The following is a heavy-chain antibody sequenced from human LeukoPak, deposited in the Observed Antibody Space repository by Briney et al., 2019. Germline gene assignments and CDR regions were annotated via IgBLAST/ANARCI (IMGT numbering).Heavy chain of an antibody. CDR1: GGSFSGYY. J-gene: IGHJ4*02. D-gene: IGHD4-11*01. CDR2: IYYSGST. CDR3: ARAEINDYNRY. V-gene: IGHV4-34*01. Sequence: SETLSLTCAVYGGSFSGYYWGWIRQPPGKGLEWIGSIYYSGSTYYNPSLKSRVTISVDTSKNQIFLKLRSTTAADTAHYYCARAEINDYNRYWGQGILVIVSS.